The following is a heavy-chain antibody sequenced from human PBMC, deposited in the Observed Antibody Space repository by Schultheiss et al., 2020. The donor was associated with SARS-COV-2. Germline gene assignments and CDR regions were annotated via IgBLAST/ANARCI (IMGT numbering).Heavy chain of an antibody. Sequence: SETLSLTCAVSGGSISSSNWWSWVRQPPGKGLEWIGEINHSGSTNYNPSLKSRVTISVDTSKNQFSLKLSSVTAADTAVYYCARWGQGMTTDGLYYYYGMDVWGQGTTVTVSS. CDR3: ARWGQGMTTDGLYYYYGMDV. D-gene: IGHD4-11*01. CDR2: INHSGST. CDR1: GGSISSSNW. V-gene: IGHV4-4*02. J-gene: IGHJ6*02.